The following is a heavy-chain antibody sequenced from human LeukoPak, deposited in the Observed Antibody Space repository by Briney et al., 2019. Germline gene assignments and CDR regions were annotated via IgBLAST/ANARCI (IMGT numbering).Heavy chain of an antibody. CDR1: GFTFSSYA. J-gene: IGHJ6*02. Sequence: GGSLRLSCAASGFTFSSYAMRWVRQAPGKGLEWVSAISGSGGSTYYADSVKGRFTISRDNSKNTLYLQMNSLRAEDTAVYYCAKLPDSMYYYGSADYYGMDVWGQGTTVTVSS. V-gene: IGHV3-23*01. D-gene: IGHD3-10*01. CDR3: AKLPDSMYYYGSADYYGMDV. CDR2: ISGSGGST.